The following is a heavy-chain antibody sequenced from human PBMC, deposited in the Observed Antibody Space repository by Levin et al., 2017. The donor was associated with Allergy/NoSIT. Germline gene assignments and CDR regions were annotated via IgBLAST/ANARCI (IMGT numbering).Heavy chain of an antibody. J-gene: IGHJ5*02. D-gene: IGHD1-14*01. CDR2: IIPIFGTA. CDR1: GGTFSSYA. Sequence: PVASVKVSCKASGGTFSSYAISWVRQAPGQGLEWMGGIIPIFGTANYAQKFQGRVTITADKSTSTAYMELSSLRSEDTAVYYCARDQADNWNHGWFDPWGQGTLVTVSS. CDR3: ARDQADNWNHGWFDP. V-gene: IGHV1-69*06.